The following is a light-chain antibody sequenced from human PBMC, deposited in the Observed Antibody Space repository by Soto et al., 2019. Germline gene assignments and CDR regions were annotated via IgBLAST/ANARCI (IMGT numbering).Light chain of an antibody. Sequence: DSQMTQSPSTLSGPVGDRVTITCRASQTISSWLAWYQQKPGKAPKLLIYKASTLKSGVPSRFSGSGSGTEFTLTISSLQPDDFATYYCQHYNSYSEAFGQGTKVELK. CDR3: QHYNSYSEA. J-gene: IGKJ1*01. CDR1: QTISSW. V-gene: IGKV1-5*03. CDR2: KAS.